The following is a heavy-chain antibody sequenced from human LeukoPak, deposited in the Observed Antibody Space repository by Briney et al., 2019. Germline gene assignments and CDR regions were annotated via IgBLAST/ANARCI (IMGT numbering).Heavy chain of an antibody. J-gene: IGHJ6*02. CDR1: GGSIGTFY. D-gene: IGHD4-17*01. Sequence: SETLSLTCTVSGGSIGTFYWSWIRQTPGKGLEWIGYIYYRGITNYNPSLKSRVTILVDTSKNQFSLKLSSVTAADTAVYYCAREDPQTTVPEGLAVWGQGTTVTVSS. CDR2: IYYRGIT. V-gene: IGHV4-59*01. CDR3: AREDPQTTVPEGLAV.